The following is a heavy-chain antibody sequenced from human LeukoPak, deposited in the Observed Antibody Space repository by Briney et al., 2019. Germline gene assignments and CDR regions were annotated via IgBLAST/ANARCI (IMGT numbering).Heavy chain of an antibody. V-gene: IGHV3-74*01. D-gene: IGHD6-19*01. Sequence: GGSLRLSCAPSGFTFSSYWMHWVRQAPGKGLVWVSRINSDGRSTSYADSVKGRLTISRDNAKNTLYLQMNSLRAEDTAVYYCARLLIAVAGSAQDYWGQGTLVTVSS. CDR2: INSDGRST. J-gene: IGHJ4*02. CDR1: GFTFSSYW. CDR3: ARLLIAVAGSAQDY.